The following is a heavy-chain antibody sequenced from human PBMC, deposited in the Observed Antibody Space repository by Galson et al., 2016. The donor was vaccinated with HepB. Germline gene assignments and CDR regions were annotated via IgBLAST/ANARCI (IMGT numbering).Heavy chain of an antibody. J-gene: IGHJ6*02. CDR3: ARDPRKFRYQRLEIYYYYYGMDV. CDR2: NIAYNGNT. Sequence: SVKVSCKASGYTFTTYGISWLRQAPGQGLEWMGWNIAYNGNTNYAQNLQGRVTMTPDTSTNTAFMELRSLRSDDTAEYYCARDPRKFRYQRLEIYYYYYGMDVWGQGTTVTVSS. D-gene: IGHD2-2*01. CDR1: GYTFTTYG. V-gene: IGHV1-18*01.